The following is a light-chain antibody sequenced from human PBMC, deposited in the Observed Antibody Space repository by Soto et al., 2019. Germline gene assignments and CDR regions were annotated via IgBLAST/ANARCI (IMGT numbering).Light chain of an antibody. J-gene: IGLJ3*02. CDR3: CSYAGGIWV. CDR1: SSDVGSYNL. CDR2: EGS. Sequence: QSALTQPASVSGSPGQSITISCTGTSSDVGSYNLVSWYQQHPGKAPKLMIYEGSKRPSGVSNRFSGSKSGNTASLTISGLQAEDEADYYCCSYAGGIWVFGGGTKVTVL. V-gene: IGLV2-23*01.